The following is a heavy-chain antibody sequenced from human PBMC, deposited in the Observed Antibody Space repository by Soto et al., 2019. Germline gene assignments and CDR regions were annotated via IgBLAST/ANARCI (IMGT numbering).Heavy chain of an antibody. CDR3: ARLSPLELQLAAFDI. J-gene: IGHJ3*02. D-gene: IGHD6-13*01. CDR1: GGSISSSSSSYY. CDR2: IYYSGST. V-gene: IGHV4-39*01. Sequence: SETLSLTCTVSGGSISSSSSSYYWGWIRQPPGKGLDYIGTIYYSGSTYYNPSLKSRVTISVDTSKNQFSLKLSSVTAADTAVYYCARLSPLELQLAAFDIWGQGTMVTVSS.